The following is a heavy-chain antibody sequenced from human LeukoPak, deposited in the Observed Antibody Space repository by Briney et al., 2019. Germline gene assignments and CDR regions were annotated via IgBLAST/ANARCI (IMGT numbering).Heavy chain of an antibody. CDR3: ARTGYGSGSYYY. Sequence: SETLSLTCTVSGGSISSYYWSWIRQPPGKGLEWIGYIYYSGSTNYNPSLKSRVIISVDTSKNQFSLKLSSVTAADTAVYYCARTGYGSGSYYYWGQGTLVTVSS. CDR1: GGSISSYY. CDR2: IYYSGST. D-gene: IGHD3-10*01. V-gene: IGHV4-59*01. J-gene: IGHJ4*02.